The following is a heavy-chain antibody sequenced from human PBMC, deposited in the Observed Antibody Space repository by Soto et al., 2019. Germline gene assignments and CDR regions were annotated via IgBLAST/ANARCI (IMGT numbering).Heavy chain of an antibody. V-gene: IGHV1-46*03. Sequence: ASVKVSWQGSGYTFTSYYMHWVRQAPGQGLEWMGIINPSGGSTSYAQKFQGRVTMTRDTSTSTVYMELSSLRSEDTAVYYCARGCSSTSCLDYWGQGTLVTVSS. CDR1: GYTFTSYY. CDR3: ARGCSSTSCLDY. CDR2: INPSGGST. D-gene: IGHD2-2*01. J-gene: IGHJ4*02.